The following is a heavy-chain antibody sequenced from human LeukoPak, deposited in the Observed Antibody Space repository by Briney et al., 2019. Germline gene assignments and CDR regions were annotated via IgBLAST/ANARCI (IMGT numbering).Heavy chain of an antibody. CDR2: ISSSGSTI. Sequence: GGSLRLSCAASGFTFSDYYMTWIRQAPGKGLEWVSYISSSGSTIYYADSVKGRLTISRDNAKNSLYLQMNSLRAGDTAVYYCARAGSVMATDYYYGMDVWGQGTTVTVSS. CDR3: ARAGSVMATDYYYGMDV. V-gene: IGHV3-11*01. J-gene: IGHJ6*02. CDR1: GFTFSDYY. D-gene: IGHD5-24*01.